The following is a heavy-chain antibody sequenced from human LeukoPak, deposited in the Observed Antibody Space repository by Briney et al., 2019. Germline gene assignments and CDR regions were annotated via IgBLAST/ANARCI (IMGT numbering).Heavy chain of an antibody. D-gene: IGHD6-19*01. CDR1: GFTFSGYG. Sequence: PGGSLRLSCAVSGFTFSGYGMHWVRQAPGKGLEWVAFIRYDGSSEYYADSVKGRFTISRDNSKHTLYLQINSLRAEDTAVYYCAKDWSYSGWSYYFDYWGQGTLVTVSS. V-gene: IGHV3-30*02. CDR3: AKDWSYSGWSYYFDY. J-gene: IGHJ4*02. CDR2: IRYDGSSE.